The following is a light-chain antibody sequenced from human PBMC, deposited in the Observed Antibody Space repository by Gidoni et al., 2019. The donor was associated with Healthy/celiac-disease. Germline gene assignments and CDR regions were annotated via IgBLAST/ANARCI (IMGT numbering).Light chain of an antibody. Sequence: EIVFTQSPATLSLSPGDRATLSCRASQSVSSYLAWYQQKPGQAPSLLIYDASNRANGIPARLSGSGSGTDFTLTISSLEPEDVAVYYCQQRSNWRYTFGQGTKLEIK. J-gene: IGKJ2*01. CDR1: QSVSSY. CDR3: QQRSNWRYT. V-gene: IGKV3-11*01. CDR2: DAS.